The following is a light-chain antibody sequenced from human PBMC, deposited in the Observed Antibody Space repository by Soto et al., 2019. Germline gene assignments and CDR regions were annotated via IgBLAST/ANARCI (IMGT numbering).Light chain of an antibody. V-gene: IGLV2-14*01. CDR1: IYDVGAYHY. CDR2: EVS. J-gene: IGLJ2*01. CDR3: ISYTTTGALV. Sequence: QSVLTQPASVSGSPGQSITISCTGTIYDVGAYHYVSWYQQFPGKAPKLILYEVSNRPSGISNRFSGFRSGSTASLTVSGLQPQDDAHYYCISYTTTGALVFGGGTKVPVL.